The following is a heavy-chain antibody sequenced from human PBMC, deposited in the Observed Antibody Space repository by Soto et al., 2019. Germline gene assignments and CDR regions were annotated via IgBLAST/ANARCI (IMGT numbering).Heavy chain of an antibody. J-gene: IGHJ6*02. CDR2: IWYDGSNK. Sequence: QVQLVESGGGVVQPGRSLRLSCAASGFTFSSYGMHWVRQAPGKGLEWVAVIWYDGSNKYYADSVKGRFTISRDNSKNTLYLQMNSLRAEDTAVYYCAKDGYCSSTSCYTPYGILYYYYYYGMDVWGQGTTVTVSS. CDR1: GFTFSSYG. D-gene: IGHD2-2*02. V-gene: IGHV3-33*06. CDR3: AKDGYCSSTSCYTPYGILYYYYYYGMDV.